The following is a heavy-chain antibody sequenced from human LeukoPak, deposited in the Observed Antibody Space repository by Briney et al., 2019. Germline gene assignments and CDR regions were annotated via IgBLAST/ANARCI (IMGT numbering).Heavy chain of an antibody. V-gene: IGHV3-23*01. D-gene: IGHD4-17*01. CDR3: AKDARYGANHFDY. CDR1: GGSISSGGYY. Sequence: LSLTCTVSGGSISSGGYYWSWIRQHPGKGLEWVSAISGSGGGTYYADSVKGRFTISRDNSKNTLYLQMNSLRAEDTAVYYCAKDARYGANHFDYWGQGTLVTVSS. CDR2: ISGSGGGT. J-gene: IGHJ4*02.